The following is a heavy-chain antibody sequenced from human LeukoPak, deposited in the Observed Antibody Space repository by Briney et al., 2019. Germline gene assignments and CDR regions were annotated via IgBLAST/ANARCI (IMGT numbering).Heavy chain of an antibody. CDR2: IWYDGSNK. V-gene: IGHV3-33*01. CDR1: GFTFSSYG. Sequence: GRSLRLSCEASGFTFSSYGMHWVRQAPGQGLEWVAVIWYDGSNKYYADSLKGRVTISRDNSKNTLYLQMNSLRAEDTAVYYCARDLLGYCSSTSCHNAGLPDYWGQGTLVTVSS. D-gene: IGHD2-2*02. J-gene: IGHJ4*02. CDR3: ARDLLGYCSSTSCHNAGLPDY.